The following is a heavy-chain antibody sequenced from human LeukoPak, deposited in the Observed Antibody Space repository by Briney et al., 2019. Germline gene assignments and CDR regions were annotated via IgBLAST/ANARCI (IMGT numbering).Heavy chain of an antibody. V-gene: IGHV3-23*01. CDR1: GFTFSSYG. CDR2: ISGSGGST. D-gene: IGHD3-10*01. J-gene: IGHJ3*02. CDR3: AKDRSWFGELFIDAFDI. Sequence: GGSLRLSCAASGFTFSSYGMSWVRQAPGKGLEWVSAISGSGGSTYYADSVKGRFTISRDNSKNTLYLQMNSLRAEDTAVYYCAKDRSWFGELFIDAFDIWGQGTMVTVSS.